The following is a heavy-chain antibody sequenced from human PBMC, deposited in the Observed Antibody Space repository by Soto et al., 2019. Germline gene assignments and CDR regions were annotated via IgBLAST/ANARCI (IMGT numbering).Heavy chain of an antibody. CDR2: ISAHNGNT. CDR1: GYIFTTYG. J-gene: IGHJ4*02. CDR3: ARGRYGDY. V-gene: IGHV1-18*01. Sequence: QVHLVQSGAEVKKPGASVKVSCKGSGYIFTTYGITWVRQAPGQGLEWMGWISAHNGNTNYEQKLQGRVTVTRDTSTSTAYMELRNRRSDDAAVYYCARGRYGDYWGQGALVTVSS. D-gene: IGHD1-1*01.